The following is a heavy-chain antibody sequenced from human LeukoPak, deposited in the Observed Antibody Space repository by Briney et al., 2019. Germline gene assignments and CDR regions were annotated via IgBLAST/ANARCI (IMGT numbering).Heavy chain of an antibody. CDR1: GGSFSGYY. V-gene: IGHV4-34*01. D-gene: IGHD3-10*01. J-gene: IGHJ5*02. CDR2: IYYSGST. Sequence: PSETLSLTCAVYGGSFSGYYWSWIRQPPGKGLEWIGSIYYSGSTYYNPSLKSRVTISVDTSKNQFSLELSSVTAADTAVYHCARNRYYYGSRNYGVPNWFDPWGQGTLVTVSS. CDR3: ARNRYYYGSRNYGVPNWFDP.